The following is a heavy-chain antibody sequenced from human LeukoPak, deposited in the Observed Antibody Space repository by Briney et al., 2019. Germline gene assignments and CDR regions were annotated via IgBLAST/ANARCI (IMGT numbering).Heavy chain of an antibody. V-gene: IGHV3-48*04. D-gene: IGHD3-10*02. CDR1: KFTFSDYG. CDR3: AELGITMIGGV. Sequence: PGGSLRLSCAASKFTFSDYGMNWVRQAPGKGLEWVSYISGSGSTIYYADSVKGRFTISRDNAKNSLYLQMNSLRAEDTAVYYCAELGITMIGGVWGKGTTVTISS. CDR2: ISGSGSTI. J-gene: IGHJ6*04.